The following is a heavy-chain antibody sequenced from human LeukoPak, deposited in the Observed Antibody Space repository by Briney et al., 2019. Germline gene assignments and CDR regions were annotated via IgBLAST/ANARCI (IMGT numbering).Heavy chain of an antibody. CDR2: IRSKAYGGTT. V-gene: IGHV3-49*03. D-gene: IGHD4-17*01. CDR1: GFTFGDYA. J-gene: IGHJ5*02. CDR3: TRVFGNYGDYPDWFDP. Sequence: GGSLRLSCTASGFTFGDYAMSWFRQAPGKGLEWVGFIRSKAYGGTTEYAASVKGRFTISRDDSKSIAYLQMNSLKTEDTAVYYCTRVFGNYGDYPDWFDPWGQGTLVAVSS.